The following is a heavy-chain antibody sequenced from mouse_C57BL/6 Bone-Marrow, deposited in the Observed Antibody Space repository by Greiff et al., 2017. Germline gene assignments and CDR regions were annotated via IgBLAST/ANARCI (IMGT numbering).Heavy chain of an antibody. CDR3: ARGLRRYAMDD. Sequence: DVHLVESGGGLVKPGGSLKLSCAASGFTFSDYGMHWVRQAPEKGLEWVAYISSGSSTIYYADTVKGRFTISRDNAKNTLFLQMTSLRSEDTAMYYCARGLRRYAMDDWGQGTSVTVSS. D-gene: IGHD2-4*01. CDR2: ISSGSSTI. CDR1: GFTFSDYG. J-gene: IGHJ4*01. V-gene: IGHV5-17*01.